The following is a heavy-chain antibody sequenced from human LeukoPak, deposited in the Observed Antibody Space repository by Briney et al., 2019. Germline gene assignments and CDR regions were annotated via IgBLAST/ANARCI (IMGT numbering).Heavy chain of an antibody. J-gene: IGHJ4*02. V-gene: IGHV3-30*18. D-gene: IGHD6-19*01. CDR3: AKESGAIAVAGTTRFDY. CDR2: ISYDGSNK. Sequence: GGSLRLSCAASGFTFSSYGMHWVRQAPGKGLEWVAVISYDGSNKYYADSVKGRFTISRDNSKNTLYLQMDSLRAEDTAVYYCAKESGAIAVAGTTRFDYWGQGTLVTVSS. CDR1: GFTFSSYG.